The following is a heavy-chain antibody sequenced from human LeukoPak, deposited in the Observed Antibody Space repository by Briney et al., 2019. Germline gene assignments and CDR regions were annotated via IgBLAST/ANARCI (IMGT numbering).Heavy chain of an antibody. J-gene: IGHJ5*02. Sequence: ASVKVSCKASGYTFTGYYMQRVRQAPGQGLEWMGRINPNSGGTNYAQKFQGRVTMTRDTSISTAYMELSRLRSDDTAVYYCARVGYSSSWYWFDPWGQGTLVTVSS. CDR3: ARVGYSSSWYWFDP. CDR1: GYTFTGYY. V-gene: IGHV1-2*06. CDR2: INPNSGGT. D-gene: IGHD6-13*01.